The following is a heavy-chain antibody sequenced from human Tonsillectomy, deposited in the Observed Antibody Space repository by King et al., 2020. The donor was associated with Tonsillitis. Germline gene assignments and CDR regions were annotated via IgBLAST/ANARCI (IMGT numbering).Heavy chain of an antibody. CDR2: INHSGST. D-gene: IGHD3-10*01. CDR1: GGSFSGYY. J-gene: IGHJ2*01. V-gene: IGHV4-34*01. Sequence: QLQQWGAGLLKPSETLSLTCAVYGGSFSGYYWSWIRQPPGKGLEWIGEINHSGSTNYTPSLKSRVTVSVDTSKNQFSLKLSSVTAADTAVYYCARGSSGSYSFWYFDLWGRGTLVTVSS. CDR3: ARGSSGSYSFWYFDL.